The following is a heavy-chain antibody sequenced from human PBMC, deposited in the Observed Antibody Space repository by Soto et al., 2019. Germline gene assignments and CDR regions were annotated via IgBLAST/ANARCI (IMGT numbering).Heavy chain of an antibody. CDR2: IYYSGST. V-gene: IGHV4-30-4*01. Sequence: VAEGYSIGVDGCRSRIKKPPGKGLEWIGYIYYSGSTYYNPSLKSRVTISVDTSKNQFSLKLSSVTAADTAVYYCASSSSSWYGRDYYYYGMDVWRQGTTVTVSS. J-gene: IGHJ6*02. D-gene: IGHD6-13*01. CDR3: ASSSSSWYGRDYYYYGMDV. CDR1: EGYSIGVDGC.